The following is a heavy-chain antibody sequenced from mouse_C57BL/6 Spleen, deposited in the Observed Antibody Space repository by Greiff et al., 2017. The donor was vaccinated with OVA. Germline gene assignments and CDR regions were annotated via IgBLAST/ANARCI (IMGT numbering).Heavy chain of an antibody. CDR3: TNIYDGYGGVAY. J-gene: IGHJ3*01. Sequence: EVTLMESGTVLARPGASVKLSCKTSGYTFTSYWMHWVKQRPGQGLEWIGAIYPGNGDTSYNQKFKGKAKLTAVTSASTTDMKLSSLTNEDSAVYYCTNIYDGYGGVAYWGQGTLVTVSA. V-gene: IGHV1-5*01. CDR2: IYPGNGDT. D-gene: IGHD2-3*01. CDR1: GYTFTSYW.